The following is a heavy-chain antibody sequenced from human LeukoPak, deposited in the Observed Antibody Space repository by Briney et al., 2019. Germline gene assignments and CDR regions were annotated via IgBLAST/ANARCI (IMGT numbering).Heavy chain of an antibody. CDR3: ARDQGGSPDSFDY. D-gene: IGHD2-15*01. CDR2: ISSSSSYT. V-gene: IGHV3-11*06. CDR1: GFSFSDYY. J-gene: IGHJ4*02. Sequence: GGSLRLSCSASGFSFSDYYMTWIRQAPGKGLEWVSYISSSSSYTNYADSVKGRFTISRDNAENSLYLQMNSLRAEDTAVYYCARDQGGSPDSFDYWGQGTLVTVSS.